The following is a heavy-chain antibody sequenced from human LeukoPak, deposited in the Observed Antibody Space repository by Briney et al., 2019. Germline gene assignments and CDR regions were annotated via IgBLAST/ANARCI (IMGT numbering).Heavy chain of an antibody. CDR1: GFTFSSYG. D-gene: IGHD3-22*01. CDR2: ISGSGGST. Sequence: GGSLRLSCAASGFTFSSYGMSWVRQAPGKGLEWVSAISGSGGSTYYADSVKGRFTISRDNSKNTLYLQMNSLRAEDTAVYYCAKDDVMYYYDSSGYLLNFDYWGQGTLVTVSS. J-gene: IGHJ4*02. V-gene: IGHV3-23*01. CDR3: AKDDVMYYYDSSGYLLNFDY.